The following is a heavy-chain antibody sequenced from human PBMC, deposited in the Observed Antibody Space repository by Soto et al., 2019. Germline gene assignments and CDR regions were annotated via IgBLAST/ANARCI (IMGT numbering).Heavy chain of an antibody. D-gene: IGHD4-17*01. J-gene: IGHJ4*02. V-gene: IGHV3-72*01. Sequence: GASLRLSCAASAFTFSDHYMDWVRQAPGKGLAWDGRFRNKANGYTTEYAASVKGRLTISSNDSKNSLYLQMNSLKTRDTAEYYCASSRGDYRYFFYWGQGTQITVS. CDR1: AFTFSDHY. CDR2: FRNKANGYTT. CDR3: ASSRGDYRYFFY.